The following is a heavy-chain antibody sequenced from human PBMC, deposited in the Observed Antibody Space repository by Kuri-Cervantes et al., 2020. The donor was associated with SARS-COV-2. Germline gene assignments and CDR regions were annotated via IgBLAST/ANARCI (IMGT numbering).Heavy chain of an antibody. Sequence: GGSLRLSCEGSGFMFTTYAMHWVRQAPGKGLEWVEVVWYNGSNKSYADYVKGGFTISRNNSKNTLYLQRNSLRGEGTAVYYWARDTPTLGRGGVSVRWLDPWGQGTLVTVSS. CDR1: GFMFTTYA. D-gene: IGHD3-10*01. CDR2: VWYNGSNK. V-gene: IGHV3-33*01. J-gene: IGHJ5*02. CDR3: ARDTPTLGRGGVSVRWLDP.